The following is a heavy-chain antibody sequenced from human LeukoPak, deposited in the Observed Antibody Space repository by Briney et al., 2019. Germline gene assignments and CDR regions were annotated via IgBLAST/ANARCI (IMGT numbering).Heavy chain of an antibody. CDR1: GFTFTSYG. CDR3: AKPSGNYFPLDY. J-gene: IGHJ4*02. Sequence: GGSLRLSCAASGFTFTSYGMSWVRQAPGKGLEWVSSISGTGGSPYYADSVKGRFTISRDNSENTVYLQVNSLRAEDTAVYYCAKPSGNYFPLDYWGQGTLVTVSS. V-gene: IGHV3-23*01. D-gene: IGHD2/OR15-2a*01. CDR2: ISGTGGSP.